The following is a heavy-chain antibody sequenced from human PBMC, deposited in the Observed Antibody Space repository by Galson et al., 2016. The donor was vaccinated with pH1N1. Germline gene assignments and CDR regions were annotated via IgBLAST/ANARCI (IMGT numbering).Heavy chain of an antibody. J-gene: IGHJ6*02. V-gene: IGHV1-69*02. Sequence: SVKVSCKASGGTLSRHTISWVRQAPGQGLEWMGRILPIVGITNYAQKLLGRVTIIADSFTSTVSMELSGLTSDDTAVYYCATETGSSGMDVWDQGTTVTVSS. CDR1: GGTLSRHT. D-gene: IGHD3-10*01. CDR2: ILPIVGIT. CDR3: ATETGSSGMDV.